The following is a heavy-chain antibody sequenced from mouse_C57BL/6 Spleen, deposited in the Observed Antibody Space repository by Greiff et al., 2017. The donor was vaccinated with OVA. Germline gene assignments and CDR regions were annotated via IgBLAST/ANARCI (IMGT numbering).Heavy chain of an antibody. CDR1: CYTFPRYW. D-gene: IGHD2-5*01. V-gene: IGHV1-53*01. J-gene: IGHJ2*01. CDR3: ARAYYSNDY. Sequence: QVQLQPPWTELVTPVASVKLSFKSSCYTFPRYWLHWVKPRPGPVLAWIGNINPSNGGTNYNEKFKSKATLTVDKSSSTAYMQLSSLTSEDSAVYYCARAYYSNDYWGQGTTLTVSS. CDR2: INPSNGGT.